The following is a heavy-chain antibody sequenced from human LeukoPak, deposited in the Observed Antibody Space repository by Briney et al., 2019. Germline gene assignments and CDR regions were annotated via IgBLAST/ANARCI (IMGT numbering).Heavy chain of an antibody. CDR2: IYYSGST. J-gene: IGHJ4*02. Sequence: PSETLSLTCTVSGGSISSYYWSRIRQPPGKGLEWIGYIYYSGSTNYNPSLKSRVTISVDTSKNQFSLKLSSVTAADTAVYYCARVAGDYDILTGYTYFDYWGQGTLVTVSS. V-gene: IGHV4-59*01. CDR1: GGSISSYY. D-gene: IGHD3-9*01. CDR3: ARVAGDYDILTGYTYFDY.